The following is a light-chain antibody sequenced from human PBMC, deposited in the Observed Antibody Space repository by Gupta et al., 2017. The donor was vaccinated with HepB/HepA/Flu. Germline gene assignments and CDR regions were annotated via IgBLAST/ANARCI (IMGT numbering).Light chain of an antibody. V-gene: IGLV1-44*01. Sequence: QSVLTQPPSASGTPGQRVTISCSGSSSNIGSNTVNWYQQLPGTAPNLLIYSNKQRPSGVPDRFAFSHSGTYASLVASGRQSEDDAKDYCSVSGDSMQGRIVFGGGTKVTVL. J-gene: IGLJ3*02. CDR2: SNK. CDR1: SSNIGSNT. CDR3: SVSGDSMQGRIV.